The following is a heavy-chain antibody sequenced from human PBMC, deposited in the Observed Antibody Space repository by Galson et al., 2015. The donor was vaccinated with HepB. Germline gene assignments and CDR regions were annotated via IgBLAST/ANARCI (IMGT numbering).Heavy chain of an antibody. CDR2: ISSGGDTK. Sequence: SLRLSCAASGFAFSDYYMTWIRQAPGTGLEFISYISSGGDTKKYADSVKGRFTISRDNAKNSMYLQMNSLRAEDTAVYYCARVSTSENNFDYWGQGTLVTVSS. J-gene: IGHJ4*02. V-gene: IGHV3-11*01. CDR1: GFAFSDYY. CDR3: ARVSTSENNFDY.